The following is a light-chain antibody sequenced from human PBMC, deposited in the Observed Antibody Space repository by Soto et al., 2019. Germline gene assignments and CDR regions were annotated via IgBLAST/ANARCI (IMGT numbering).Light chain of an antibody. CDR2: EVT. J-gene: IGLJ1*01. CDR1: SSDVGYYDY. Sequence: QSVLTQPPSASGFPGQSVTISCTGTSSDVGYYDYVSWYQQHPGKAPILVIYEVTKRPSGVPDRVSASKSGNTASLTVSGLRAEDEADYYCSSYAGSNNFVFGSGTKVTVL. V-gene: IGLV2-8*01. CDR3: SSYAGSNNFV.